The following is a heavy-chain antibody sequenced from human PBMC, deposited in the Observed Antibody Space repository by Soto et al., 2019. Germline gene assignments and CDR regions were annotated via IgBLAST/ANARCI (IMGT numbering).Heavy chain of an antibody. CDR2: VSFDGSEK. V-gene: IGHV3-30*03. D-gene: IGHD2-15*01. J-gene: IGHJ6*02. Sequence: PGGSLRLSCAGSGFTFSTYGLHWVRQPPGKGLEWVAFVSFDGSEKYYAESVKGRFTISRDNPRNTLFLQLNSLTTEDTAVYYCARRDFYCRGRNCYSGDYAMDVWGQGTTVTVSS. CDR3: ARRDFYCRGRNCYSGDYAMDV. CDR1: GFTFSTYG.